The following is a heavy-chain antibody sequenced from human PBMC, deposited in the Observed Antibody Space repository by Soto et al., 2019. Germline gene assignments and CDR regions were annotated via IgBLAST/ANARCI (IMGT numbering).Heavy chain of an antibody. D-gene: IGHD3-16*01. CDR3: AVSGVRGYYYYGMDV. CDR1: GFTFRSYA. Sequence: EVQLVESGGGLVQPGGSLRLSCAASGFTFRSYAMHWVRQAPGKGLEYVSGINSNGGSTYYANSVKGRFTISRDNSKNTLNLQMGSLRAEDMAVYYCAVSGVRGYYYYGMDVWGQGTTVTVSS. CDR2: INSNGGST. V-gene: IGHV3-64*01. J-gene: IGHJ6*02.